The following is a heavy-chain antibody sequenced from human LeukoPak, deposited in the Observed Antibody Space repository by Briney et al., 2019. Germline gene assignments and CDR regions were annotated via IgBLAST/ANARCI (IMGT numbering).Heavy chain of an antibody. D-gene: IGHD2/OR15-2a*01. V-gene: IGHV3-74*01. Sequence: GGSLRLSCAASGFIFTKYWMHWVRQAPGKGLVWVSHVNSDGSATSYADTVKGRFTISRDNAKNTVYLHMNSLRVEDTAVYYCTSFYETNWGQGTLVTVSS. CDR1: GFIFTKYW. CDR3: TSFYETN. J-gene: IGHJ4*02. CDR2: VNSDGSAT.